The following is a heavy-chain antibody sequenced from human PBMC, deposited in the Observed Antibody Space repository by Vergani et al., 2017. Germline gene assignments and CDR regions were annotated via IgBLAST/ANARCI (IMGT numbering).Heavy chain of an antibody. CDR3: AVEIYDYGGSRDFDY. Sequence: EVQLVESGGDLVQPGRSLRLSCQTSGFNFGECGVSWVRQAPGKGLEWIGFIRSKTYGATTEYAASVRGRFTISRDDSKGIAYLQMSSLKKEDTAVYRCAVEIYDYGGSRDFDYWGQGTLVTVSS. CDR1: GFNFGECG. D-gene: IGHD4-23*01. V-gene: IGHV3-49*04. CDR2: IRSKTYGATT. J-gene: IGHJ4*02.